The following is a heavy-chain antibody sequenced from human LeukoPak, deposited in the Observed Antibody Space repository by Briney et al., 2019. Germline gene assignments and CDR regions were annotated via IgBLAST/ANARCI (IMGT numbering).Heavy chain of an antibody. V-gene: IGHV1-69*06. CDR2: IIPIFGTA. Sequence: SVKVSCKASGGTFSSYAISWGRQAPGQGLEWMGGIIPIFGTANYAQKFQGRVTITADNHTSTAYMELRSVRSEDTAVYYCARDDLTGYSVYWGQGTLVTVSS. CDR1: GGTFSSYA. J-gene: IGHJ4*02. D-gene: IGHD3-9*01. CDR3: ARDDLTGYSVY.